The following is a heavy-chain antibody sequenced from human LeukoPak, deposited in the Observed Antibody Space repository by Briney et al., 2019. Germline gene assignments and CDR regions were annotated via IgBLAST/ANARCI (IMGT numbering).Heavy chain of an antibody. CDR3: ARSRPTAIALFDY. D-gene: IGHD2-21*02. V-gene: IGHV4-59*01. Sequence: SETLSLTCTVSGGSISSYYWSWIRQPPGKGLEWIGYIYYSGSTNYNPSLKSRVTISVDTSKNQFSLKLSSVTAADAAVYYCARSRPTAIALFDYWGQGPWSPSPQ. CDR1: GGSISSYY. CDR2: IYYSGST. J-gene: IGHJ4*02.